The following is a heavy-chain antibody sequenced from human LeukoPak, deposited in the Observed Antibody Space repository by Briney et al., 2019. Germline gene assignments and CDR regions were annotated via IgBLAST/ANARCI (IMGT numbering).Heavy chain of an antibody. J-gene: IGHJ3*01. CDR2: INPSSGGT. D-gene: IGHD3-10*01. CDR1: GYIFIGYY. Sequence: ASVKVSCKASGYIFIGYYIHWMRQAPGQGLEWLGWINPSSGGTNYAPKFQGRVTVTRDTSITTAYVELSSLRSDDTAVYYCARDPLYMGTYGANDALDVWGQGTMVTVSS. CDR3: ARDPLYMGTYGANDALDV. V-gene: IGHV1-2*02.